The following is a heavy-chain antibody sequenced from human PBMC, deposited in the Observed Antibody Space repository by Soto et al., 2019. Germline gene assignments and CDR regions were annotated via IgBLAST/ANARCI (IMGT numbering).Heavy chain of an antibody. J-gene: IGHJ4*02. CDR1: GGSISSGGYS. D-gene: IGHD3-10*01. CDR3: ARDLSADY. Sequence: SETLSLTCAVSGGSISSGGYSWSWIRQPPGKGLEWIGYIYHSGSTYYNPSLKSRVTISVDRSKNQFSLKLSSVTAADTAVYYCARDLSADYWGQGTLVTVSS. CDR2: IYHSGST. V-gene: IGHV4-30-2*01.